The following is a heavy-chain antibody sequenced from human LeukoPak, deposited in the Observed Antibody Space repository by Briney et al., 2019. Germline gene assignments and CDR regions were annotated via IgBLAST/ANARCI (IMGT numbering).Heavy chain of an antibody. CDR3: ASKGAPPQGGPYYYYYYMDV. CDR2: IIPIFGTA. J-gene: IGHJ6*03. V-gene: IGHV1-69*05. Sequence: SVKVSCKASGGTFSSYAISWVRQAPGQGLEWMGGIIPIFGTANYAQKFQGRVTITTDESTSTACMELSSLRSEDTAVYYCASKGAPPQGGPYYYYYYMDVWGKGTTVTVSS. CDR1: GGTFSSYA.